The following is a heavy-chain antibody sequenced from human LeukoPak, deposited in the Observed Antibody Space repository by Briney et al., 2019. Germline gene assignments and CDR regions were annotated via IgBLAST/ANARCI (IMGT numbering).Heavy chain of an antibody. J-gene: IGHJ4*02. CDR3: ARENYYDSSGYSGYGY. CDR1: GFTFSSYW. Sequence: GGSLRLSCAASGFTFSSYWMSWVRQAPGKGLEWVANIKQDGSEKYYVDSVKGRFTISRDNAKNSLYLQMNSLRAEDTAVYYCARENYYDSSGYSGYGYWGQGTLVTVSS. D-gene: IGHD3-22*01. V-gene: IGHV3-7*01. CDR2: IKQDGSEK.